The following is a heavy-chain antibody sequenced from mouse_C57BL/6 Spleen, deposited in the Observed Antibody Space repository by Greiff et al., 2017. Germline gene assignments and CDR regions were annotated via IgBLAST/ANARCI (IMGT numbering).Heavy chain of an antibody. CDR3: AREGNPRGRYYAMDY. CDR2: IYPGSGST. CDR1: VYTFTSYW. Sequence: QVQLQQPGAELVKPGASVKMSCKASVYTFTSYWITWVKQRPGQGLEWIGDIYPGSGSTKDNEKFKSKATLTVDTSSSTAYMQLSSLTSEDSAVYYCAREGNPRGRYYAMDYWGQGTSVTVSS. V-gene: IGHV1-55*01. J-gene: IGHJ4*01. D-gene: IGHD2-1*01.